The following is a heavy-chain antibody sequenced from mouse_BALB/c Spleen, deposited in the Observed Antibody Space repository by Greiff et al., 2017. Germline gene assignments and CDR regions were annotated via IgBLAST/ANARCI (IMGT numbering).Heavy chain of an antibody. CDR3: ASTMTLYYYAMDY. CDR2: IYPGDGDT. D-gene: IGHD2-4*01. CDR1: GYAFSSSW. Sequence: VQLQQSGPELVKPGASVKISCTASGYAFSSSWMHWVKQRPGQGLEWIGRIYPGDGDTNYNGKFKGKATLTADKSSSTAYMQLSSLTSVDSAVYFCASTMTLYYYAMDYWGQGTSVTVSS. V-gene: IGHV1-82*01. J-gene: IGHJ4*01.